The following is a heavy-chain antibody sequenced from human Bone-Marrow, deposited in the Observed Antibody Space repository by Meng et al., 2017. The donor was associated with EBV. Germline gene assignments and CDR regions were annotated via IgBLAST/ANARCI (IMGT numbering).Heavy chain of an antibody. J-gene: IGHJ4*02. CDR3: ARSRDARGFDY. CDR1: GFTFSSYG. Sequence: QVQLVESGGGVVQPGGSLRLSCAASGFTFSSYGMHWVRQAPGKGLEWVAVIWYDGSNKYYADSVKGRFTISRDNSKNTLYLQMNSLRAEDTAVYYCARSRDARGFDYWGQGTLVTVSS. V-gene: IGHV3-33*01. D-gene: IGHD2-21*01. CDR2: IWYDGSNK.